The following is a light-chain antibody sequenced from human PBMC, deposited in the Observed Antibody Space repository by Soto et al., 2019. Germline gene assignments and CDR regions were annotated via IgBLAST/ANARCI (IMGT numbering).Light chain of an antibody. J-gene: IGKJ2*01. CDR1: QSVLYSSNNKNY. CDR2: WAS. CDR3: QQYESTPPT. V-gene: IGKV4-1*01. Sequence: DIVMTQSPDSLAVSLGERATINCKPSQSVLYSSNNKNYLAWYQQRPGQPPKLLIYWASTRESGVPDRFSGSGSGTDFTLTITSLPAADVAVYYCQQYESTPPTFGQGTKLEIK.